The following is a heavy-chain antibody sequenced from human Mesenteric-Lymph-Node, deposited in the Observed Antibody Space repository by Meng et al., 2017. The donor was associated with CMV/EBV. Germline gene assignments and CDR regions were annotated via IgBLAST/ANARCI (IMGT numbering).Heavy chain of an antibody. Sequence: GFSLSTRGVGVGWIRQPPGKALEWLAVMYWDDDKNYHSSLKSRLTITKDTSKNQVVLTMTNMDPVDTATYYCAHPRFTGYAMDYFDFWGQGTLVTVSS. D-gene: IGHD5-12*01. CDR1: GFSLSTRGVG. CDR3: AHPRFTGYAMDYFDF. V-gene: IGHV2-5*02. CDR2: MYWDDDK. J-gene: IGHJ4*02.